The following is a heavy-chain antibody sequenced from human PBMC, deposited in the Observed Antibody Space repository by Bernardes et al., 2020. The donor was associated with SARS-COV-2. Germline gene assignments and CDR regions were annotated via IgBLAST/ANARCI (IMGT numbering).Heavy chain of an antibody. Sequence: ETLSLTCTVSGGSISNSNYYWGWIRQPPGKGLEWIGYIYYTGSTNYNPSLKSRVTMSIGTSKTQFSLKLSSVTAADTAVYYCARHPPREWAILGEFDYWGQGTLVTVSS. CDR3: ARHPPREWAILGEFDY. CDR1: GGSISNSNYY. D-gene: IGHD3-16*01. CDR2: IYYTGST. V-gene: IGHV4-61*05. J-gene: IGHJ4*02.